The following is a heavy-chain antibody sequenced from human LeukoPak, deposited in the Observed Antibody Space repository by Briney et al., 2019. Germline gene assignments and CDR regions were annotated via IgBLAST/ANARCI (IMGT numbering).Heavy chain of an antibody. CDR3: AKDKFGGTDY. V-gene: IGHV3-30*18. CDR1: GFTFSSYG. CDR2: ISYDGSNK. J-gene: IGHJ4*02. D-gene: IGHD1-26*01. Sequence: HPGGSLRLSCAASGFTFSSYGMHWVRQAPGKGLEWVAVISYDGSNKYYADSVKGRFTISRDNSKNTLYLQMNSLRAEDTAVYYCAKDKFGGTDYWGQGTLVTVS.